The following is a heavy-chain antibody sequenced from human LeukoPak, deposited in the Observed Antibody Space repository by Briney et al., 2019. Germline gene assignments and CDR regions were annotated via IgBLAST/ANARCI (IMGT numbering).Heavy chain of an antibody. Sequence: ASVKVSCKASGYTFTSYAMNWVRQAPGQGLEWMGWINTNTGNPTYAQGFTGRFVFSLDTSVSTAYLQISSLKAEDTAVYYCAVDIVVVVAATRGYFQHWGQGTLVTVSS. CDR3: AVDIVVVVAATRGYFQH. CDR1: GYTFTSYA. J-gene: IGHJ1*01. CDR2: INTNTGNP. D-gene: IGHD2-15*01. V-gene: IGHV7-4-1*02.